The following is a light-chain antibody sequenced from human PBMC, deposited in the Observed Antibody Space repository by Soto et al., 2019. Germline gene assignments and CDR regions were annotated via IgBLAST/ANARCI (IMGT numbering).Light chain of an antibody. CDR3: QQRSNWMIT. CDR2: DAS. CDR1: QSVSSY. J-gene: IGKJ5*01. V-gene: IGKV3-11*01. Sequence: EIVLTQSPATLSLSPGERSPLSCRASQSVSSYLAWYQQKPGQAPRLLIYDASNRATGIPARFSGSGSGTDLTLTISSIETEDFEVYYCQQRSNWMITFGQGTRLEIK.